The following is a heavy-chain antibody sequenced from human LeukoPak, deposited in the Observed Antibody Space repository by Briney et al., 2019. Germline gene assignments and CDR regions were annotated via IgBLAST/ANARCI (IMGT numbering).Heavy chain of an antibody. CDR2: INPNSGGT. V-gene: IGHV1-2*02. Sequence: PRASVKASCKASGYTFTGYYMHWVRQAPGQGLEWMGWINPNSGGTNYAQKFQGRVTMTRDTSISTAYMELSRLRSDDTAVYYCARDVRGLRFMGYDYWGQGTLVTVSS. CDR1: GYTFTGYY. J-gene: IGHJ4*02. CDR3: ARDVRGLRFMGYDY. D-gene: IGHD3-3*01.